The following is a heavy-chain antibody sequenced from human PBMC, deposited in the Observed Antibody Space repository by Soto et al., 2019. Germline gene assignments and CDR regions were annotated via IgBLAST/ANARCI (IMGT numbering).Heavy chain of an antibody. Sequence: QLQLVESGGGVVQPGRSLRLSCAASGSTFSNYIMHWVRQAPGKGLEWVAFISYDGSNKDYADSVEGRFTISRDNSKXXXXXXXXXXXXXXXXXXXXXXXXXSXALGVWGQGTTVTVSS. CDR1: GSTFSNYI. CDR3: XXXXXSXALGV. J-gene: IGHJ6*02. CDR2: ISYDGSNK. V-gene: IGHV3-30-3*01.